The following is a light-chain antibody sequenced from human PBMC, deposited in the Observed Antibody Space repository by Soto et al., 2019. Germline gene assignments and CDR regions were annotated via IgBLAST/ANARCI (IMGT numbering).Light chain of an antibody. CDR1: QSVSSSY. Sequence: EIVLTQSPGTLSLSPGERATLSCRASQSVSSSYLAWYQQKPGQAPRPLIYGASSRAIGIPDRFSGSGSGTDFTLTISRLEPEDFAVYYFQEYGSLPWTFGQGTQVESK. CDR3: QEYGSLPWT. V-gene: IGKV3-20*01. CDR2: GAS. J-gene: IGKJ1*01.